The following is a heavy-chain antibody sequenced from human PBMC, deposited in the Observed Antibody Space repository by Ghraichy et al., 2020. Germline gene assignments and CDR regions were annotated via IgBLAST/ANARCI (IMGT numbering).Heavy chain of an antibody. J-gene: IGHJ4*02. CDR2: ISSSSSYI. V-gene: IGHV3-21*01. CDR1: GFTFSSYS. Sequence: LSLTCAASGFTFSSYSMNWVRQAPGKGLEWVSSISSSSSYIYYADSVKGRFTISRDNAKNSLYLQMNSLRAEDTAVYYCARDDLQDTEAVFDYWGQGTLVTVSS. D-gene: IGHD4-17*01. CDR3: ARDDLQDTEAVFDY.